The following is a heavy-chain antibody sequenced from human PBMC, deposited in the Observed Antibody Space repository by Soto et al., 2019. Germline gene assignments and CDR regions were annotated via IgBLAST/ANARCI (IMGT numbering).Heavy chain of an antibody. CDR1: GFSLIPYW. D-gene: IGHD3-22*01. CDR3: ARGSVHFYDNSFDY. CDR2: INQDGSER. V-gene: IGHV3-7*03. J-gene: IGHJ4*02. Sequence: GGSLRLSCGASGFSLIPYWMSWVRQAPGKGLEWVANINQDGSERNYVDSVRGRFTISRDNAQNSVFLQMNSLRAEDMAVYFCARGSVHFYDNSFDYWGQGTPVTVSS.